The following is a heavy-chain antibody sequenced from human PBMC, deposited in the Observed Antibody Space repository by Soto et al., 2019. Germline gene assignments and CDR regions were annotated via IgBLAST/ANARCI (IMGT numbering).Heavy chain of an antibody. V-gene: IGHV3-30-3*01. CDR2: ISDNGNTK. D-gene: IGHD2-8*02. CDR1: GFTFSYYA. CDR3: ARDPGGYPLGIFNI. J-gene: IGHJ3*02. Sequence: PGGSLRLSCAASGFTFSYYAMHWVRQAPGKGLEWMAVISDNGNTKYLADSVKGRFTISRDTSKNTLYLQMSSLRVEDTDVYYCARDPGGYPLGIFNIWGQGTRVTVSS.